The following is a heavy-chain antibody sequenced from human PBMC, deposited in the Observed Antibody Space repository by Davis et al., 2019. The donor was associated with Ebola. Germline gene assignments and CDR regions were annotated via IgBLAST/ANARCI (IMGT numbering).Heavy chain of an antibody. CDR1: GGSVSGYY. CDR2: INHSGST. Sequence: MPSETLSLTCAVHGGSVSGYYWSWIRQPPGKGLEWIGEINHSGSTNYNPSLKSRVTISVDTSKNQFSLKLSSVTAADTAVYYCARAQGRYSGYVDPWGQGTLVTVSS. D-gene: IGHD5-12*01. V-gene: IGHV4-34*01. CDR3: ARAQGRYSGYVDP. J-gene: IGHJ5*02.